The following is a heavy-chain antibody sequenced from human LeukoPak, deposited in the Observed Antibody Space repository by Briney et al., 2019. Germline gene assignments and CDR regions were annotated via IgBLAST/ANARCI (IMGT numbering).Heavy chain of an antibody. CDR1: GFTFNDYA. Sequence: GGSLRLSCAASGFTFNDYAMPWVRQALGKGLEWVSGISWNSGSLGQADSVKGRFTISRDNAKNSLYLQMNSLRAEDTAVYYCAREKEQWLVQDYWGQGTLVTVSS. CDR3: AREKEQWLVQDY. D-gene: IGHD6-19*01. V-gene: IGHV3-9*01. J-gene: IGHJ4*02. CDR2: ISWNSGSL.